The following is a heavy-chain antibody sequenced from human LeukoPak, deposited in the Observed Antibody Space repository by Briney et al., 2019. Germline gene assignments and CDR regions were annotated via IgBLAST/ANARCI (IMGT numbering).Heavy chain of an antibody. CDR2: ISSGSSYI. CDR3: ARSPIVPAAAEVDC. D-gene: IGHD2-2*01. Sequence: GGSLRLSCAASGFTFSSYSMNWVRQAPGKGLEWVSSISSGSSYIYYADSVKGRFTISRDNAKNSLYLQMNSLRAEDTAVYYCARSPIVPAAAEVDCWGQGTLVTVSS. J-gene: IGHJ4*02. V-gene: IGHV3-21*01. CDR1: GFTFSSYS.